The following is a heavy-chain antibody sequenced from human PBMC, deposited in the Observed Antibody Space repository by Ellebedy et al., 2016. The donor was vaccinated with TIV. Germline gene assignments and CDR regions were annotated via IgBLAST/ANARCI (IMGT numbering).Heavy chain of an antibody. CDR1: GDSVSTDIG. CDR2: TYYRSKWNN. D-gene: IGHD3-22*01. J-gene: IGHJ6*02. CDR3: ARGWLGSGMGV. V-gene: IGHV6-1*01. Sequence: SETLSLTCVISGDSVSTDIGWNWIRQSPSRGLEWLGRTYYRSKWNNDYAVSLKSRININPDTSKNQFSLQLNSVTPEDTAVYYCARGWLGSGMGVWGQGTTVTVSS.